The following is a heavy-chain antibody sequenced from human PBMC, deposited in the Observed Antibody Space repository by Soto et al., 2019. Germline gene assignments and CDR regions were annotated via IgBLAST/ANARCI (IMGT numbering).Heavy chain of an antibody. D-gene: IGHD2-21*02. V-gene: IGHV3-30*18. J-gene: IGHJ4*02. CDR2: ISYDGSNK. CDR3: AKSYCGGDCYYFDY. CDR1: GFTFSSYG. Sequence: GGSLRLSCAASGFTFSSYGMHWVRQAPGKGLEWVAVISYDGSNKYYADSVKDRFTISRDNSKNTLYLQMNSLRAEDTAVYYCAKSYCGGDCYYFDYWGQGTLVTVSS.